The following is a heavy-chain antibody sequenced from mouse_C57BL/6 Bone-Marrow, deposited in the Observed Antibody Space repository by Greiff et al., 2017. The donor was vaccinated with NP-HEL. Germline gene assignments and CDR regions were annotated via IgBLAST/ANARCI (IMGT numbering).Heavy chain of an antibody. V-gene: IGHV1-15*01. D-gene: IGHD2-3*01. CDR3: TREGWLLHALNV. CDR1: GYTFTDYE. Sequence: VQLQESGAELVRPGASVTLSCKASGYTFTDYEMHWVKQTPVHGLEWIGAIDPETGGTAYNQKFKGKAILTADKSSSTAYMELRSLTSEDSAVYYCTREGWLLHALNVWGKGTTVTVSS. J-gene: IGHJ1*03. CDR2: IDPETGGT.